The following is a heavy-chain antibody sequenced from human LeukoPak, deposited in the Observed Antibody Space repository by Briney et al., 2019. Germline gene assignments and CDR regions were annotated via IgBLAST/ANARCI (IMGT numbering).Heavy chain of an antibody. V-gene: IGHV3-48*03. D-gene: IGHD2-2*01. Sequence: PGGSLRLSCATSGFTFTTYEMNWVRQAPGKGLEWVSHISGSGGAIYYADSVKGRFTISRDSAKNSLYLQMSSLRVEDTAVYYCARRYCSSTSCTLDYWGQGTLVTVSS. CDR2: ISGSGGAI. J-gene: IGHJ4*02. CDR3: ARRYCSSTSCTLDY. CDR1: GFTFTTYE.